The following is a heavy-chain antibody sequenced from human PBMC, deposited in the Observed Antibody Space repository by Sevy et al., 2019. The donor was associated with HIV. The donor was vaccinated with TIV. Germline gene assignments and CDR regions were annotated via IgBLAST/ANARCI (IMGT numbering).Heavy chain of an antibody. CDR2: IWYDGSNK. CDR1: GFTFSSYG. D-gene: IGHD3-10*01. Sequence: GGSLRLSCAASGFTFSSYGMHWVRQAPGKGLEWVAVIWYDGSNKYYADSVKGRFTISRDNSKNTLYLQMNSLRAEDTAVYYCARVPRSITMVRGVPHYYYYGMDVWGQGTTVTVSS. V-gene: IGHV3-33*01. J-gene: IGHJ6*02. CDR3: ARVPRSITMVRGVPHYYYYGMDV.